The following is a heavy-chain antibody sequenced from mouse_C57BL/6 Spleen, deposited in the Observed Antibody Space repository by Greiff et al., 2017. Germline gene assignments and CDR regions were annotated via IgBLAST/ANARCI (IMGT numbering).Heavy chain of an antibody. CDR1: GYTFTDYN. CDR3: AREGWLLRLFDY. Sequence: VQLQQSGPELVKPGASVKMSCKASGYTFTDYNMHWVKQSHGKSLEWIGYINPNNGGTSYNQKFKGKATLTVNKSSSTADMELRSLTSEDSAVYYCAREGWLLRLFDYWGQGTTLTVAS. J-gene: IGHJ2*01. CDR2: INPNNGGT. D-gene: IGHD2-3*01. V-gene: IGHV1-22*01.